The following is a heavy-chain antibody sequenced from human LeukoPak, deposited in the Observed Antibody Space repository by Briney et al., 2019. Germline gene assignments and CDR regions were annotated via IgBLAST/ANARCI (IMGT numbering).Heavy chain of an antibody. V-gene: IGHV3-21*01. Sequence: GGSLRLSCAASGFTFSSYSMNWVRQAPGKGLEWVSSISSSSSYIYYADSVKGRFTISRDNAKNSLYLQMNSLRAEDTAVYYCARVPPYYFKAFDIWGQGTMATVSS. J-gene: IGHJ3*02. CDR1: GFTFSSYS. CDR2: ISSSSSYI. CDR3: ARVPPYYFKAFDI. D-gene: IGHD2/OR15-2a*01.